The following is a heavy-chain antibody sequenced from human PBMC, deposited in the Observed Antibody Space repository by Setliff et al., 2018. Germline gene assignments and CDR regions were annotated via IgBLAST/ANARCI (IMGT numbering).Heavy chain of an antibody. CDR1: GDSMSFSY. D-gene: IGHD3-10*01. J-gene: IGHJ4*02. V-gene: IGHV4-59*01. CDR2: IYYSGST. CDR3: AKGRGEMDS. Sequence: LSLTCSVSGDSMSFSYWSWIRQPPGKGLEWIGYIYYSGSTDSHPSLKSRVSISIDTSKNQFSPNVRSVTAADTAIYYCAKGRGEMDSWGQGILVTVSS.